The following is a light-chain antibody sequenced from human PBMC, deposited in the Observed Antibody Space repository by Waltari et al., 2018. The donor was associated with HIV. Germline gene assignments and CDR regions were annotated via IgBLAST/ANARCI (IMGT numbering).Light chain of an antibody. CDR1: QSISSW. CDR2: KAS. V-gene: IGKV1-5*03. CDR3: QQYNSYPLT. J-gene: IGKJ4*01. Sequence: DIQMTTSPSTLSTSVGDRFTITCRASQSISSWLAWYQQRPGKAPNILIYKASSLTSGVPSRFSGSGSGTEFTLTISGLQPGDFGTYYCQQYNSYPLTFGGGTKVEIK.